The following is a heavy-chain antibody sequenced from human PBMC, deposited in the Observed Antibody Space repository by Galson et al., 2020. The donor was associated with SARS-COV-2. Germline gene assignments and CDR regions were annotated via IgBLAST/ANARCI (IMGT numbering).Heavy chain of an antibody. Sequence: GESLKISCAASGFTFSSYAMSWVRQAPGKGLEWVSAISVSGSSTYYADSVKGRFTISRDNSKNTLYLQMNSLRAEYTAVYYCAKGQWLATFDYWGQGTLVTVSS. J-gene: IGHJ4*02. D-gene: IGHD6-19*01. CDR2: ISVSGSST. CDR3: AKGQWLATFDY. V-gene: IGHV3-23*01. CDR1: GFTFSSYA.